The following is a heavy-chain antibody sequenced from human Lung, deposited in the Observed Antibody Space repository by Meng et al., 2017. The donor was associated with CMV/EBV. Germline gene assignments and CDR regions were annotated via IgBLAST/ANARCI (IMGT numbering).Heavy chain of an antibody. CDR3: ARGSLGLGAIDQIDY. D-gene: IGHD1-26*01. J-gene: IGHJ4*02. V-gene: IGHV4-39*07. CDR1: GGSISSSSYY. CDR2: FYYSGST. Sequence: GSLRLXXTVSGGSISSSSYYWGWIRQPPGKGLEWIGSFYYSGSTYYNPSLKSRVTIAVDTSKNQFSLKLSTVTAADTAVYYCARGSLGLGAIDQIDYWGQGXLVTVSS.